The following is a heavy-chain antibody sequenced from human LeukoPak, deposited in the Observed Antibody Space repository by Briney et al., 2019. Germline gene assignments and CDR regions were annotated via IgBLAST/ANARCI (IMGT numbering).Heavy chain of an antibody. J-gene: IGHJ6*03. CDR2: IYYTGST. D-gene: IGHD5-12*01. Sequence: SSETLSLTCTISGGSISSYYWSWIRQPPGKGLEWIGYIYYTGSTNHNPSLKSRVTISVDTSKNQFSLKLSSVTAADTAVYYCARVVYSGYDFRGAMDVWGKGTTVTVSS. CDR1: GGSISSYY. V-gene: IGHV4-59*01. CDR3: ARVVYSGYDFRGAMDV.